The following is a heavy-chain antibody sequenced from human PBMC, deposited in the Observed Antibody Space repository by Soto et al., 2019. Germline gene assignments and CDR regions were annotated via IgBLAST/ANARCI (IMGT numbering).Heavy chain of an antibody. Sequence: EVQLLESGGGLVQPGGSLRLSCAASGFTFSSYAMSWVRQAPGKGLEWVSAISGSGGSTYYADSVKGRFTISRDNSKNTLYLQMNSLRAEDTAVYYCAKEYSSWFENNDAFDIWGQGTMVTVSS. J-gene: IGHJ3*02. CDR2: ISGSGGST. D-gene: IGHD6-13*01. CDR3: AKEYSSWFENNDAFDI. CDR1: GFTFSSYA. V-gene: IGHV3-23*01.